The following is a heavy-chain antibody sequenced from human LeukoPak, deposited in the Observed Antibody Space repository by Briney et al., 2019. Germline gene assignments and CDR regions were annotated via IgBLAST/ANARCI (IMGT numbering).Heavy chain of an antibody. CDR1: GFTFSSYS. CDR3: ARGVLRDFWSGFCALGDFDS. D-gene: IGHD3-3*01. Sequence: PGGSLRLSCAASGFTFSSYSMNWVRQAPGKGLEWVSSISTGGISIVYADSVKGRFTISRDNAKSSLSLQMNSLTADDTALYYCARGVLRDFWSGFCALGDFDSWGQGILVIVSS. V-gene: IGHV3-21*01. CDR2: ISTGGISI. J-gene: IGHJ4*02.